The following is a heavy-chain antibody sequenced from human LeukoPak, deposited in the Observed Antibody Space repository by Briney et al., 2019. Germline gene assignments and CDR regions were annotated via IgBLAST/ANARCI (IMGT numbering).Heavy chain of an antibody. D-gene: IGHD6-19*01. J-gene: IGHJ4*02. CDR3: ARAGVAVADPFFDY. V-gene: IGHV4-4*07. Sequence: SETLSLTCNVSGGSIRGYYWSWIRQPPGKGLEWIGRIYTSGSTNYNPSLKSRVTMSVDTSKNQFSLKLSSVTAADTAVYYCARAGVAVADPFFDYWGQGTLVTVSS. CDR1: GGSIRGYY. CDR2: IYTSGST.